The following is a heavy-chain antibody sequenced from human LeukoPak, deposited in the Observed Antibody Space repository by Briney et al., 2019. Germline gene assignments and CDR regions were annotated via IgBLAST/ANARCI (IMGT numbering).Heavy chain of an antibody. CDR1: GGSFSGYY. J-gene: IGHJ4*02. V-gene: IGHV4-34*01. CDR3: ARGGGSTPYYFDY. D-gene: IGHD2-2*01. Sequence: SETLSLTCAVYGGSFSGYYWSWIRQPPGKGLEWIGEINHSGSTNYNPSLKSRVTISVDTSKNQFSLKLSSVTAADTAVYYCARGGGSTPYYFDYWGQGTLVTVSS. CDR2: INHSGST.